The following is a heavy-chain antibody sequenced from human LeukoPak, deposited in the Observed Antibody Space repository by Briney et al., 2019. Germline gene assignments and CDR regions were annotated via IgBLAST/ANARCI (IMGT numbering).Heavy chain of an antibody. D-gene: IGHD1-26*01. V-gene: IGHV3-30*03. CDR3: ARDRPVVGGGIKPLDN. CDR1: GFTFSSYG. J-gene: IGHJ4*02. Sequence: GGSLRLSCAASGFTFSSYGMHWVRQAPGKGLEWVAVISYDGSNKYYADSVKGRFTISRDNSKNTLYLQMNSLRAEDTAVYYCARDRPVVGGGIKPLDNWGQGTLVTVSS. CDR2: ISYDGSNK.